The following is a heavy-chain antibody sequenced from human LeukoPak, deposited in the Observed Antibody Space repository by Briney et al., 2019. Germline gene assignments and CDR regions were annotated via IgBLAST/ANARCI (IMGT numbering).Heavy chain of an antibody. V-gene: IGHV3-11*04. CDR3: ARDVGYDILTGYPPDAFDI. CDR2: ISSSGSTI. Sequence: GGSLRLSCAASGFTFSDYYISWIRQAPGKGLEWVSYISSSGSTIYYADSVKGRFTISRDNAKNSLYLQMNSLRAEDTAVYYCARDVGYDILTGYPPDAFDIWGQGTMVTVSS. CDR1: GFTFSDYY. J-gene: IGHJ3*02. D-gene: IGHD3-9*01.